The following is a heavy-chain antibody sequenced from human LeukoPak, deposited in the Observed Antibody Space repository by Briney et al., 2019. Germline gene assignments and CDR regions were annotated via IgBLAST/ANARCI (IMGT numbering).Heavy chain of an antibody. J-gene: IGHJ4*02. V-gene: IGHV1-18*01. CDR3: ARDLKRTVGATTASDY. CDR1: GYTFTSYG. CDR2: ISAYNGDT. D-gene: IGHD1-26*01. Sequence: ASVKVSCKASGYTFTSYGISWVRQAPGQGLEWMGWISAYNGDTNYAQKFQGRVTMTTDTSTSTGYMELRSLTSDDTAVYSCARDLKRTVGATTASDYWGQGTLVTVSS.